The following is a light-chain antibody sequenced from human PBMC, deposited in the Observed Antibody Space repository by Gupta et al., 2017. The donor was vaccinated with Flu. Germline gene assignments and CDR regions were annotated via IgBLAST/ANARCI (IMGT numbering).Light chain of an antibody. Sequence: GQTARSTGDGGNVRSKTMHCYQQRPGQAPVLVIYDDTGRPSGIPERFSGSNSGNTASLTISRVEGGDEADYYCQVWDSTSDHVVFGGGTKLTVL. CDR3: QVWDSTSDHVV. CDR1: NVRSKT. CDR2: DDT. V-gene: IGLV3-21*01. J-gene: IGLJ2*01.